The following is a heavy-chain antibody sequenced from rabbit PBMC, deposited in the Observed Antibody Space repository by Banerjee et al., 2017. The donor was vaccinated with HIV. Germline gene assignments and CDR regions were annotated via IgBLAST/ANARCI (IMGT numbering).Heavy chain of an antibody. CDR3: ARDNYGGNGVGEFGL. CDR2: IAGSSSGFT. Sequence: QSLEESGGDLVKPGASLTLTCTASGFSFSSSDYICWVRQAPGKGLEWISCIAGSSSGFTYSATWAKGRFIISKTSSTTVTLQMTSLTAADTATYFCARDNYGGNGVGEFGLWGQGTLVTVS. J-gene: IGHJ3*01. CDR1: GFSFSSSDY. V-gene: IGHV1S40*01. D-gene: IGHD4-2*01.